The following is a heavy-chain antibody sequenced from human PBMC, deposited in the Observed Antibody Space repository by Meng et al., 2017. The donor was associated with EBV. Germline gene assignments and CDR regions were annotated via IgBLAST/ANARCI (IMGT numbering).Heavy chain of an antibody. CDR2: INTYSGKA. V-gene: IGHV7-4-1*02. CDR1: VYPFRNYA. Sequence: QVQLVQSGSERKKPGASVNVSCNVSVYPFRNYAINWMRQVPGQGLEWMGWINTYSGKATFAQGFTGRFVFSLDTPVTTAHLQISGLKTEDSAVYYCARGVEENGSHYPFDSWGQGTLVTVSS. CDR3: ARGVEENGSHYPFDS. J-gene: IGHJ4*02. D-gene: IGHD1-1*01.